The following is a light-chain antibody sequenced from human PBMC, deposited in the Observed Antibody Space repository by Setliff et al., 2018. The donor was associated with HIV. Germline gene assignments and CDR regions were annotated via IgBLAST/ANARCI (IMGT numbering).Light chain of an antibody. Sequence: QSALAQPASVSGSPGQSITISCTGTSSDIGSYNYVSWYHQHPGKAPKLMIYDVSQRPSGVPDRFSGSKSGNTASLTISGLQAEDEADYYCCSYAGSFYVFGTGTKVTVL. CDR3: CSYAGSFYV. V-gene: IGLV2-11*01. CDR2: DVS. CDR1: SSDIGSYNY. J-gene: IGLJ1*01.